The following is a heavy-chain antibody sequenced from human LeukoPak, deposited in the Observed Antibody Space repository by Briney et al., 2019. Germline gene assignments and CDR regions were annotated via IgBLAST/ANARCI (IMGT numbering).Heavy chain of an antibody. Sequence: GGSLRLSCAASGFTFSSYWMSWVRQAPGEGLEWVANIKQDGSEKYYVDSVKGRFTISRDNAKNSLYLQMNSLRAEDTAVYYCARVSSYDFWSGYLSYYYYGMDVWGQGTTVTVSS. J-gene: IGHJ6*02. V-gene: IGHV3-7*01. CDR2: IKQDGSEK. CDR3: ARVSSYDFWSGYLSYYYYGMDV. CDR1: GFTFSSYW. D-gene: IGHD3-3*01.